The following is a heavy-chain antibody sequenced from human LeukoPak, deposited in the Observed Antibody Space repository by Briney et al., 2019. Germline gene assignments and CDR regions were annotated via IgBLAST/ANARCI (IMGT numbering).Heavy chain of an antibody. D-gene: IGHD6-13*01. J-gene: IGHJ4*02. Sequence: AGGSLRLSCAASGFTSSNYWMSWVRQAPGKGLEWVANIKKDGSEKYYVDSVKGRFTISRDNAKNSMYLQMNSLRAEDTAVYYCARGLYSSTTYYFDYWGQGTLVTVSS. CDR3: ARGLYSSTTYYFDY. V-gene: IGHV3-7*03. CDR2: IKKDGSEK. CDR1: GFTSSNYW.